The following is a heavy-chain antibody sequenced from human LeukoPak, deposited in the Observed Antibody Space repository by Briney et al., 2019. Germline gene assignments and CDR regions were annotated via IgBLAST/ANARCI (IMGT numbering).Heavy chain of an antibody. J-gene: IGHJ4*02. CDR2: INHSGST. CDR3: ARWLRRGRPKYYFDY. D-gene: IGHD5-12*01. CDR1: GGSFSGYY. V-gene: IGHV4-34*01. Sequence: SETLSLTCAVYGGSFSGYYWSWIRQPPGKGLEWIGEINHSGSTNYNPSPKSRVTISVDTSKNQFSLKLSSVTAADTAVYYCARWLRRGRPKYYFDYWGQGTLVTVSS.